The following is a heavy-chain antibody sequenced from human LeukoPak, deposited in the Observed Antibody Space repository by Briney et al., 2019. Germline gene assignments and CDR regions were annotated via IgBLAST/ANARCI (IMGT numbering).Heavy chain of an antibody. Sequence: GGSLRLSCAASGFTFSSYGMHWVRQAPGKGLEWVAFIRYDGSNKYYADSVKGRFTISRDNSKNTLYLQMNSLRAEDTAVYYCAKGVISYGYYYGMDVWGQGTTVTVSS. CDR2: IRYDGSNK. V-gene: IGHV3-30*02. D-gene: IGHD5-18*01. CDR1: GFTFSSYG. J-gene: IGHJ6*02. CDR3: AKGVISYGYYYGMDV.